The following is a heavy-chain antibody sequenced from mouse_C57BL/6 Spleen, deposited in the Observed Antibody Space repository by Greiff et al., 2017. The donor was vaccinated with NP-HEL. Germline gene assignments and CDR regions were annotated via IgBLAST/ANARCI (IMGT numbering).Heavy chain of an antibody. J-gene: IGHJ4*01. CDR2: IYPGSGNT. Sequence: VQRVESGPELVKPGASVKISCKASGYSFTSYYIHWVKQRPGQGLEWIGWIYPGSGNTKYNEKFKGKATLTADTSSSTAYMQLSSLTSEDSAVYYCAREESTTDAMDYWGQGTSVTVSS. CDR1: GYSFTSYY. D-gene: IGHD1-1*01. CDR3: AREESTTDAMDY. V-gene: IGHV1-66*01.